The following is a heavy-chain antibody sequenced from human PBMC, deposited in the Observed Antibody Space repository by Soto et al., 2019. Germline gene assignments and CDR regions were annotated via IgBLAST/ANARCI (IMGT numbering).Heavy chain of an antibody. CDR1: GGSISSSNW. V-gene: IGHV4-4*02. CDR3: ARAVMGGSSWPFDY. J-gene: IGHJ4*02. Sequence: SETLSLTCAVSGGSISSSNWWSWVRRPPGKGLEWIGEIYHSGSTNYNPSLKSRVTISVDKSKNQFSLKLSSVTAADTAVYYCARAVMGGSSWPFDYWGQGTLVTVSS. D-gene: IGHD6-13*01. CDR2: IYHSGST.